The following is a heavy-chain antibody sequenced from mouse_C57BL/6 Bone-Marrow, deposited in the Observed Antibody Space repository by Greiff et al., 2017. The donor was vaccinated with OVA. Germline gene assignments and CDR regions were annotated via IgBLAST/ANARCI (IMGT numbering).Heavy chain of an antibody. CDR3: ARGGYDGYYYFDY. V-gene: IGHV1-26*01. CDR2: INPNNGGT. D-gene: IGHD2-3*01. J-gene: IGHJ2*01. CDR1: GYTFTDYY. Sequence: EVQLVESGPELVKPGASVKISCKASGYTFTDYYMNWVKQSHGKSLEWIGDINPNNGGTSYNQKFKGKATLTVDKSSSTAYMELRSLTSEDSAVYYCARGGYDGYYYFDYWGQGTTLTVSS.